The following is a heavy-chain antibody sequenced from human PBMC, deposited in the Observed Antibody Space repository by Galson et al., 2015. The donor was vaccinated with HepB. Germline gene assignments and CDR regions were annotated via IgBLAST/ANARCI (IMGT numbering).Heavy chain of an antibody. V-gene: IGHV3-74*01. J-gene: IGHJ1*01. CDR2: IKSDGSNT. Sequence: SLRLSCAASGFTFSSYWMHWVRQAPGKGLVWVSRIKSDGSNTNYADSVKGRFTISRDNAKNTLYLQMNSLGAEDTAFYYCARVDYYNSYFQHWGQGALVTVSS. D-gene: IGHD3-10*01. CDR3: ARVDYYNSYFQH. CDR1: GFTFSSYW.